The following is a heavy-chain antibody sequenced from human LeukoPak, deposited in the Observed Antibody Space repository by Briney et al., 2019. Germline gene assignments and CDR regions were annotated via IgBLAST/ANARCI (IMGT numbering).Heavy chain of an antibody. CDR3: VRDKLTYYYGSGSYYYNYYMDV. CDR2: ISSSGSTI. D-gene: IGHD3-10*01. V-gene: IGHV3-48*03. J-gene: IGHJ6*03. Sequence: PGGSLRLSCAASGFTFSSYEMNWVRQAPGKGLEWVSYISSSGSTIYYADSVKGRFTISRDNAKDSLYLQMNSLRAEDTAVYYCVRDKLTYYYGSGSYYYNYYMDVWGKGTTVTVSS. CDR1: GFTFSSYE.